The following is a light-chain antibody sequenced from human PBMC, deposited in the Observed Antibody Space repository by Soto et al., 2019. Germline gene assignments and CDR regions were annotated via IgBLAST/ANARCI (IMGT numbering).Light chain of an antibody. CDR2: EVS. V-gene: IGLV2-8*01. CDR3: RSYGGNGV. J-gene: IGLJ3*02. Sequence: QAVVTQPPSASGSPGQSVTISCTGNSSDIGNNNYVSWYQQHPGKAPKLMIYEVSKRPSGVPDRFSGSKSGNTASLTVSGLQAEDEADYYCRSYGGNGVFGGGTKLTVL. CDR1: SSDIGNNNY.